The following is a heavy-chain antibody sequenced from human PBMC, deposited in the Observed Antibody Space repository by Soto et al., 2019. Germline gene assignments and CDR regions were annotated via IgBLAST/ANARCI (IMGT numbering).Heavy chain of an antibody. CDR2: INPNSGGT. J-gene: IGHJ4*02. CDR1: GYTFTDYY. V-gene: IGHV1-2*04. CDR3: ARDPREIRLLWFGELFFDY. D-gene: IGHD3-10*01. Sequence: ASVKVSCKASGYTFTDYYMHWVRQAPGQGLEWMGWINPNSGGTNYAQKFQGWVTMTRDTSISTAYMELSRLRSDDTAVYYCARDPREIRLLWFGELFFDYWGQGTLVTVSS.